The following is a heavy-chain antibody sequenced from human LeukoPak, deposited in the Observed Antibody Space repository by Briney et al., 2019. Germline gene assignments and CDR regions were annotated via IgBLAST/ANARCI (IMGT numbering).Heavy chain of an antibody. CDR2: ISAYNGNT. Sequence: ASVKVSCKASGYTFTIYGISWVRQAPGQGLEWMGWISAYNGNTNYAQKLQGRVTMTTDTSTSTAYMELRSLRSDDTAVYYCARDVRDYYDSSGYYNAWNYWGQGTLVTVSS. D-gene: IGHD3-22*01. V-gene: IGHV1-18*01. CDR1: GYTFTIYG. CDR3: ARDVRDYYDSSGYYNAWNY. J-gene: IGHJ4*02.